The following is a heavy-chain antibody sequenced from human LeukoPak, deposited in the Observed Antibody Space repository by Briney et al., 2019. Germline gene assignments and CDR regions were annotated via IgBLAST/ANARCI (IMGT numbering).Heavy chain of an antibody. CDR1: GGSISSGDYY. CDR3: ARGVAAYPNWFDP. D-gene: IGHD2-15*01. V-gene: IGHV4-30-4*01. Sequence: ASQTLSLTCTVSGGSISSGDYYWSWIRQPPGKGLEWIGYIYYSGSTYYNPSLESRVTISVDTSKNQFSLKLSSVTAADTAVYYCARGVAAYPNWFDPWGQGTLVTVSS. J-gene: IGHJ5*02. CDR2: IYYSGST.